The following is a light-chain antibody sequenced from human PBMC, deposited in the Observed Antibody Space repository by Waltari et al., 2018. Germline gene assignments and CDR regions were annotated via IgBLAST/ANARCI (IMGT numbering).Light chain of an antibody. Sequence: EIILTQSPAALSLSPGDRATLSCRASQSVSRYLGWYQQKPGQAPRLLIYDASNRATVIPARFSGSGSGTDFTLTISSLEPEDSAVYYCQQRSIFGQGTRLEIK. V-gene: IGKV3-11*01. CDR2: DAS. CDR3: QQRSI. CDR1: QSVSRY. J-gene: IGKJ5*01.